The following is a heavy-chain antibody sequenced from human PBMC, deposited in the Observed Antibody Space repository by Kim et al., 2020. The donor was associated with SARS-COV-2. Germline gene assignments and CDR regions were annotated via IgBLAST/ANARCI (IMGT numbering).Heavy chain of an antibody. J-gene: IGHJ4*02. CDR3: ARGRGQLLALY. CDR2: INTNTGHT. V-gene: IGHV1-8*02. CDR1: GYTFTSFD. Sequence: ASVKVSCKASGYTFTSFDINWVRQAAGQGLEWMGWINTNTGHTGYAQKFQGRVSMTRNTSISTAYMELSGLRSDDTAVYFCARGRGQLLALYWGQGTQVT. D-gene: IGHD6-19*01.